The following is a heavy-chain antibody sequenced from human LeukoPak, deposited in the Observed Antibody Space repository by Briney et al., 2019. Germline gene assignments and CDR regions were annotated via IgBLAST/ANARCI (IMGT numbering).Heavy chain of an antibody. CDR2: IWYDGSNK. CDR3: ARSHPGTTADGY. Sequence: PGRSLRLSCAASGFNFRSYGMHWVRQAPGKGLEWVAIIWYDGSNKYHADSVKGRFTISRDNSKNTLFLQMDSLRAEDTAVYYCARSHPGTTADGYWGQGTLVTVSS. V-gene: IGHV3-33*01. CDR1: GFNFRSYG. D-gene: IGHD6-25*01. J-gene: IGHJ4*02.